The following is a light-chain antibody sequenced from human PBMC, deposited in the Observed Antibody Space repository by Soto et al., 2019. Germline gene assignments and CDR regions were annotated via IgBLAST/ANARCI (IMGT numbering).Light chain of an antibody. CDR3: HQYKTYWT. Sequence: DIQMTQSPSTLSASVGDRVTITCRASQSISSWLAWYQQKPGKAPKLLIYKASSLQSGVPSRFSGSGSGTEFTVTISSLQPDDFATYYCHQYKTYWTFGHGTKVEMK. CDR2: KAS. V-gene: IGKV1-5*03. J-gene: IGKJ1*01. CDR1: QSISSW.